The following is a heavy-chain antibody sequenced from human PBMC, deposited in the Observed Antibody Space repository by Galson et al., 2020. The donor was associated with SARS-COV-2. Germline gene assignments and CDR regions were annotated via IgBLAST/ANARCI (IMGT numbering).Heavy chain of an antibody. CDR1: GYTFSDFY. J-gene: IGHJ4*02. Sequence: ASVKVSCKASGYTFSDFYMHWVRQAPGQGLEWMAWINPRNGDTNYGQRFQGRVTVTRDTSTNTVYMELSSLRSDDTAIYFCTRDLSTSTRPDRNYWAQGTLVTVSS. CDR2: INPRNGDT. D-gene: IGHD6-6*01. CDR3: TRDLSTSTRPDRNY. V-gene: IGHV1-2*02.